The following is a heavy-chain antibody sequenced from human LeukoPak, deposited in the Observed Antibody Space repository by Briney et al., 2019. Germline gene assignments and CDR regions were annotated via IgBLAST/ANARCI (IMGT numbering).Heavy chain of an antibody. J-gene: IGHJ3*02. CDR3: ARGYCSSSNCDVAFDI. Sequence: GGSLRLSCAASGFTFSSYGMNWVRQAPGKGLEWVSSISSTSSHINYADSVKGRFTISRDNAKNSLYLEVNSLRAEDTAVYYYARGYCSSSNCDVAFDIWGQGTMVTVSS. V-gene: IGHV3-21*01. CDR1: GFTFSSYG. CDR2: ISSTSSHI. D-gene: IGHD2-2*01.